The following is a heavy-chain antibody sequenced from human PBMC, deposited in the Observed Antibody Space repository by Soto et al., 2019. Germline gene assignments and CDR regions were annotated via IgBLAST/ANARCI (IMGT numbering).Heavy chain of an antibody. D-gene: IGHD3-3*01. V-gene: IGHV3-21*01. Sequence: PGGSLRLSCAAPGFTFSSYSMNWVRQAPGKGLEWVSSISSSSSYIYYADSVKGRFTISRDNAKNSLYLQMNSLRAEDTAVYYCAREKDEPPPRGRGFRFLEWLSISGMDVWAQGTTVTVSS. CDR3: AREKDEPPPRGRGFRFLEWLSISGMDV. J-gene: IGHJ6*02. CDR2: ISSSSSYI. CDR1: GFTFSSYS.